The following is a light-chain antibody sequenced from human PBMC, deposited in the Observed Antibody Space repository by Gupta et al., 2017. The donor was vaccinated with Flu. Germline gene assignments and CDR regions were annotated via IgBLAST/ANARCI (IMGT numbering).Light chain of an antibody. J-gene: IGKJ2*01. Sequence: GTLSLSPGERATLSCRASQSVRANYLAWYQQKPGQAPRLLIDGASSRATGIPDRFSGSGSGTDFTLTISRLEPEDFAVYYCQQYGSSPNTFGQGTKLEIK. V-gene: IGKV3-20*01. CDR2: GAS. CDR1: QSVRANY. CDR3: QQYGSSPNT.